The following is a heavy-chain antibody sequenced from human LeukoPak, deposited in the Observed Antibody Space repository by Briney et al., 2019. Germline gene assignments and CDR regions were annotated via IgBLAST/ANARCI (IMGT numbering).Heavy chain of an antibody. J-gene: IGHJ4*02. D-gene: IGHD6-19*01. V-gene: IGHV4-34*01. Sequence: SETLSLTCTVSGGSISSYYWSWIRQPPGKGLEWIGEINHSGSTNYNPSLKSRVTISVDTSKNQFSLKLSSVTAADTAVYYCARREAVAATPFDYWGQGTLVTVSS. CDR2: INHSGST. CDR3: ARREAVAATPFDY. CDR1: GGSISSYY.